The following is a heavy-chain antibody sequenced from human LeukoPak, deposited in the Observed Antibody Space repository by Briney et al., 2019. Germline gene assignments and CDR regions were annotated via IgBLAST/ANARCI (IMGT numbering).Heavy chain of an antibody. CDR1: GGSLSSYY. D-gene: IGHD1-26*01. CDR2: INHSGST. J-gene: IGHJ4*02. CDR3: ARGRGSTTQPFDY. Sequence: SETLSLTCTVSGGSLSSYYWSWIRQPPGKGLEWIGEINHSGSTNYNPSLKSRVTISVDTSKNQFSLKLSSVTAADTAVYYCARGRGSTTQPFDYWGQGTLVTVSS. V-gene: IGHV4-34*01.